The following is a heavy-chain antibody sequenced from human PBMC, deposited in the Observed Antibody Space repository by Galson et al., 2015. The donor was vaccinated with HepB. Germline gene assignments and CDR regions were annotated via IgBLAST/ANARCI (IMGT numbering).Heavy chain of an antibody. CDR2: ISSSSSYI. V-gene: IGHV3-21*01. CDR1: GFTFSSYS. CDR3: ARADSGSYCFDY. J-gene: IGHJ4*02. D-gene: IGHD1-26*01. Sequence: SLRLSCAASGFTFSSYSMNWVRQAPGKGLEWVSSISSSSSYIYYADSVKGRFTISRDNAKNSLYLRMNSLRAEDTAVYYCARADSGSYCFDYWGQGTLVTVSS.